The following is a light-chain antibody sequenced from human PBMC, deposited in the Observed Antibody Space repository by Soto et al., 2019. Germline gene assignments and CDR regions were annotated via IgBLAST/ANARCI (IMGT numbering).Light chain of an antibody. CDR3: QQRLAWPRT. V-gene: IGKV3-11*01. CDR1: QSVSDY. CDR2: DVF. J-gene: IGKJ1*01. Sequence: EVVLTQSPATLSLSPRERATLSCRASQSVSDYLAWYQQKPGQAPRLLIYDVFNRATGIPARFSGSGSGTDFTLTISSLEPEDFAVYYCQQRLAWPRTFGQGTKVEFK.